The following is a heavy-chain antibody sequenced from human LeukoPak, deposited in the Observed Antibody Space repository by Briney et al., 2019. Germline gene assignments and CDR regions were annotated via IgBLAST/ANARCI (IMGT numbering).Heavy chain of an antibody. CDR1: GGSFSGYY. J-gene: IGHJ4*02. CDR2: INHSGST. Sequence: PSETLSLTCAVYGGSFSGYYWSWIRQPPGKGLERTGEINHSGSTNYNPSLKSRVTISVDTSKNQFSLKLSSVTAADTAVYYCARMYYYGSGSYYKHWGQGTLVTVSS. CDR3: ARMYYYGSGSYYKH. D-gene: IGHD3-10*01. V-gene: IGHV4-34*01.